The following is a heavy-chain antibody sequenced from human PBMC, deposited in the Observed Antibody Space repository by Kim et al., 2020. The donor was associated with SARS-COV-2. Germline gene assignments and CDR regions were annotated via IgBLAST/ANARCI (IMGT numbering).Heavy chain of an antibody. J-gene: IGHJ6*02. Sequence: YAQKLQGRVTMTTDTSTSTAYMELRSLRSDDTAVYYCARGKGEYYYGMDVWGQGTTVTVSS. V-gene: IGHV1-18*01. D-gene: IGHD3-16*01. CDR3: ARGKGEYYYGMDV.